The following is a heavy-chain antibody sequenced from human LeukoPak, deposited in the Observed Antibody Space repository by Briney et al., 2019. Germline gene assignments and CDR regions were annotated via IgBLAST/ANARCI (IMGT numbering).Heavy chain of an antibody. CDR2: INHSGST. CDR1: GGSFSGYY. V-gene: IGHV4-34*01. Sequence: SETLSLTCAVYGGSFSGYYWSWIRQPPGKGLEWIGEINHSGSTNYSPSLKSRVTISVDTSKNQFSLKLSSVTAADTAVYYCARRGLRYRIFWFDPWGQGTLVTVSS. D-gene: IGHD3-9*01. J-gene: IGHJ5*02. CDR3: ARRGLRYRIFWFDP.